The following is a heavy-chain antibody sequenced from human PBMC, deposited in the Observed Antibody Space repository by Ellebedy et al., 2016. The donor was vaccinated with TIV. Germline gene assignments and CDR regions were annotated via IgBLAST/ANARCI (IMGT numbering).Heavy chain of an antibody. J-gene: IGHJ6*02. Sequence: GESLKISCAASGFTFSSYGMHSVRQAPGKGLEWVAVISYDGSNKYYADSVKGRFTISRDNSKNTLYLQMNSLRAEDTAVYYCARDRADIVVGGSASGRYYYGMDVWGQGTTVTVSS. V-gene: IGHV3-30*03. CDR3: ARDRADIVVGGSASGRYYYGMDV. D-gene: IGHD2-2*01. CDR1: GFTFSSYG. CDR2: ISYDGSNK.